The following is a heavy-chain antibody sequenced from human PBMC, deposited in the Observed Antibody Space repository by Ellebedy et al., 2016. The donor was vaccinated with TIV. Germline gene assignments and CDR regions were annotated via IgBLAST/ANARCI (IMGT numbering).Heavy chain of an antibody. D-gene: IGHD3-16*01. CDR3: AKDREGGIWFDP. V-gene: IGHV3-23*01. CDR1: GFTFSDYA. J-gene: IGHJ5*02. CDR2: LSGSGDST. Sequence: GGSLRLXXAGSGFTFSDYAMSWVRQAPGKGLEWVSALSGSGDSTYYADPLKGRFTISRDNSKNTLYLQMNSLRAEDTAVYYCAKDREGGIWFDPWGQGTLVTVSS.